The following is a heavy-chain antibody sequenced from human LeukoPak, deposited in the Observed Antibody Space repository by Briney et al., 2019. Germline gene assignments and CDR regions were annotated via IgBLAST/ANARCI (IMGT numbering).Heavy chain of an antibody. CDR1: GGSISSNSYY. CDR3: ARLGYCSSTSCYGPVY. CDR2: IYYSGST. D-gene: IGHD2-2*01. J-gene: IGHJ4*02. V-gene: IGHV4-39*01. Sequence: PSETLSLTCAVSGGSISSNSYYWGWIRQPPGKGLEWIGSIYYSGSTYYNPSLKSRVTISVDTSKNQFSLKLSSVTAADTAVYYCARLGYCSSTSCYGPVYWGQGTLVTVSS.